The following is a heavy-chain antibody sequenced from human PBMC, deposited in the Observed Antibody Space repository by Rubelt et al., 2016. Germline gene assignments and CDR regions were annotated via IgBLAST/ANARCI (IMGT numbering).Heavy chain of an antibody. Sequence: QLQESGPGLVKPSETLSLTCTVSGGSISSGGYYWGWIRQPPGKGLEWIGGVYFSGNTYYRPSLKSRVTIYVAQSKRQSARTLSSGTAADTSVYYCARRSRYCSSSTCYYFDFWGQGTLVTVSS. J-gene: IGHJ4*02. V-gene: IGHV4-39*01. CDR1: GGSISSGGYY. CDR2: VYFSGNT. D-gene: IGHD2-2*01. CDR3: ARRSRYCSSSTCYYFDF.